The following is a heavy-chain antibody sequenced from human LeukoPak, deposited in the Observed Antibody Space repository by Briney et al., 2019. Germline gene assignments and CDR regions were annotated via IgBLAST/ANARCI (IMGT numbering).Heavy chain of an antibody. CDR3: ARTLEGFDP. CDR2: IYYSGST. V-gene: IGHV4-59*01. Sequence: PSETLSPTCTVSGGSISSYYWSWIRQPPGKGLEWIGYIYYSGSTNYNPSLKSRVTISVDTSKNQFSLKLSSVTAADTAVYYCARTLEGFDPWGQGTLVTVSS. CDR1: GGSISSYY. J-gene: IGHJ5*02.